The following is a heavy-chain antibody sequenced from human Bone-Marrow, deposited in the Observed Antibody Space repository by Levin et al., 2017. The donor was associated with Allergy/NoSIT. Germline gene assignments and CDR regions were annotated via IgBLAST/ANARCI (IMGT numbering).Heavy chain of an antibody. CDR3: VKDKEMATISGYFFDY. CDR2: ITWNSANI. D-gene: IGHD5-24*01. V-gene: IGHV3-9*01. CDR1: GFSFDDYA. J-gene: IGHJ4*02. Sequence: PGGSLRLSCVTSGFSFDDYAMHWVRQRPGKGLEWVSGITWNSANIDYADSVKGRFTISRDNAKNTLYLQLNGLRVEDTALYYCVKDKEMATISGYFFDYWGQGTLVAVSS.